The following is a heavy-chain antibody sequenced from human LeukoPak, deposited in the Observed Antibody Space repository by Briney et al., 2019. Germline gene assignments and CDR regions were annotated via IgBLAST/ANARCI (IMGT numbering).Heavy chain of an antibody. CDR1: GYTLTTYA. CDR3: ARRFGSYSPAGPFDY. V-gene: IGHV7-4-1*02. CDR2: INTNTGNP. D-gene: IGHD1-26*01. J-gene: IGHJ4*02. Sequence: GASVKVSCKASGYTLTTYAMNWVRQAPGQGLEWMGWINTNTGNPTYAQGFTGRFVFSLDTSVSTTYLQISSLKAEDTAVYYCARRFGSYSPAGPFDYWGQGTLVTVSS.